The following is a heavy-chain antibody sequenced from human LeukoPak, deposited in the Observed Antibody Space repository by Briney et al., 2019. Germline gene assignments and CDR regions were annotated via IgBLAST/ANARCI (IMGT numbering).Heavy chain of an antibody. CDR2: ISAYNGST. Sequence: GASVKVSCKASGYTFTSYGISWVRQAPGQGLEWMGWISAYNGSTNYAQKLQGRVTMTTDTSTSTAYMELRSLRSDDTAVYYCARGEFIAAAYLFDYWGQGTLVTVSS. D-gene: IGHD6-13*01. CDR1: GYTFTSYG. CDR3: ARGEFIAAAYLFDY. J-gene: IGHJ4*02. V-gene: IGHV1-18*01.